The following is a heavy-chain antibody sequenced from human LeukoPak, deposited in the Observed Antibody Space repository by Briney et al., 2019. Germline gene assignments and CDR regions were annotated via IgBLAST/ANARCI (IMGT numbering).Heavy chain of an antibody. J-gene: IGHJ3*02. Sequence: SETLSLTCTVSGGSISSGDYYWSWIRQPPGKGLEWIGYIYYSGSTYYNPSLKSRVTIPVDTSKNQFSLKLSSVTAADTAVYYCARARLQSGLHDAFDIWGQGTMVTVSS. CDR1: GGSISSGDYY. V-gene: IGHV4-30-4*01. CDR3: ARARLQSGLHDAFDI. CDR2: IYYSGST. D-gene: IGHD5-12*01.